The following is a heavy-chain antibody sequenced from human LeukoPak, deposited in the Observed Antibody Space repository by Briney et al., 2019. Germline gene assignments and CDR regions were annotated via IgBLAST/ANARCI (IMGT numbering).Heavy chain of an antibody. CDR1: GFSLSSYG. CDR2: ISGSGGST. V-gene: IGHV3-23*01. J-gene: IGHJ5*02. CDR3: AKGVRSRGAANWFDP. Sequence: GGSLRLSCTVSGFSLSSYGMSWVRQAPGKGLEWVSAISGSGGSTYYADSVKGRFTISRDNSKNTLYLQMNSLRAEDTAVYYCAKGVRSRGAANWFDPWGQGTLVTVSS. D-gene: IGHD2-15*01.